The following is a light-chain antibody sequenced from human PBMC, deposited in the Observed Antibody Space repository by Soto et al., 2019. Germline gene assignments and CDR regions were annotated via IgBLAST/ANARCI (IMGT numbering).Light chain of an antibody. CDR3: KQRSNWPPS. J-gene: IGKJ5*01. V-gene: IGKV3D-20*02. CDR2: GAS. Sequence: ENVLTQSPGTLSLSPGERATLSCRASQSISSNFLAWYQQKPGQAPRLLIYGASNKIPGIQDRFSGSGSGTDFTLTISSLEPEDFAVYYCKQRSNWPPSFGQGTRLENK. CDR1: QSISSNF.